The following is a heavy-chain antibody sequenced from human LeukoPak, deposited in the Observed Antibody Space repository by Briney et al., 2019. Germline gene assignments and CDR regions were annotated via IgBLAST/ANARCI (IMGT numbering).Heavy chain of an antibody. CDR2: INHSGST. CDR3: ARGGRPIVVVTAPEFDY. V-gene: IGHV4-39*07. D-gene: IGHD2-21*02. CDR1: GGSISSSSYY. J-gene: IGHJ4*02. Sequence: SETLSLTCTVSGGSISSSSYYWGWIRQPPGKGLEWIGEINHSGSTNYNPSLKSRVTISVDTSKNQFSLKLSSVTAADTAVYYCARGGRPIVVVTAPEFDYWGQGTLVTVSS.